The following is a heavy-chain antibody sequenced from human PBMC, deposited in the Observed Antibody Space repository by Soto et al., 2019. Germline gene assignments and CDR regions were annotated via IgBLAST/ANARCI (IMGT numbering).Heavy chain of an antibody. J-gene: IGHJ4*02. CDR3: AAGGGLPRYY. V-gene: IGHV4-30-2*01. D-gene: IGHD5-12*01. Sequence: QLQLQESGSGLVKPSQTLSLTCAVSGGSISSGGYSWSWIRQPPGKGLEWIGYIYHSGSTYYNPSSESRVTTSLDRSKNQFPLKLSSVTAPDTAAYYCAAGGGLPRYYWGQGTLVTVSS. CDR2: IYHSGST. CDR1: GGSISSGGYS.